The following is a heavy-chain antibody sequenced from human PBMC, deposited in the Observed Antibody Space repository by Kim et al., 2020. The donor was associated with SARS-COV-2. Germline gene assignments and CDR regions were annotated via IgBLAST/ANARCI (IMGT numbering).Heavy chain of an antibody. V-gene: IGHV5-51*01. Sequence: GESLKISCKGSGYSFTSYWIGWVRQMPGKGLEWMGIIYPGDSDTRYSPSFQGQVTISADKSISTAYLQWSSLKASDTAMYYCARINRGIYCSSTSCFYYYYGMDVWGQGTTVTVSS. CDR1: GYSFTSYW. D-gene: IGHD2-2*01. CDR2: IYPGDSDT. J-gene: IGHJ6*02. CDR3: ARINRGIYCSSTSCFYYYYGMDV.